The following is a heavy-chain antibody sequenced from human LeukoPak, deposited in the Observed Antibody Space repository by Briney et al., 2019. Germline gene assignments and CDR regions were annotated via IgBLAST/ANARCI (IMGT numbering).Heavy chain of an antibody. Sequence: ASVKVSCKASGYTFTGYGISWVRQAPGQGLEWMGWISAYNGKINYAQKLQGRVTMTTDTSTSTAYMELRSLRSDDTAVYYCARYSSYAFYYFDYWGQGTLVTVSS. J-gene: IGHJ4*02. CDR3: ARYSSYAFYYFDY. CDR1: GYTFTGYG. D-gene: IGHD2-2*01. CDR2: ISAYNGKI. V-gene: IGHV1-18*01.